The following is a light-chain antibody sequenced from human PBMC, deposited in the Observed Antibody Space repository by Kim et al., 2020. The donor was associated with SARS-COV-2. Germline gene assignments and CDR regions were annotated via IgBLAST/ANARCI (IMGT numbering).Light chain of an antibody. J-gene: IGLJ3*02. CDR1: SVIYVGTCR. CDR2: YNADSDK. Sequence: LTFTLHSVIYVGTCRIYWYQQKPGSPPQYLLRYNADSDKQQGSGVPSRFSGSKDASANAGILLISGVQSDDEADYYCLIWHNSAWVFGGGTQLTVL. CDR3: LIWHNSAWV. V-gene: IGLV5-45*02.